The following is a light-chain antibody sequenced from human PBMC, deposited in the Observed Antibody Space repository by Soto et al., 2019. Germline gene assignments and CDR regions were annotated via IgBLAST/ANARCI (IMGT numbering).Light chain of an antibody. CDR2: GAS. CDR1: QSVTSSY. Sequence: EFVLTQSPGTLSLSPGERATLSCRASQSVTSSYLTWYQQKPGQAPRLLIYGASNRATGIPDRFSGSGSGTDFTLSISRLEPEDFAVYYCQQYGSSLSWTFGQGTKVDIK. CDR3: QQYGSSLSWT. V-gene: IGKV3-20*01. J-gene: IGKJ1*01.